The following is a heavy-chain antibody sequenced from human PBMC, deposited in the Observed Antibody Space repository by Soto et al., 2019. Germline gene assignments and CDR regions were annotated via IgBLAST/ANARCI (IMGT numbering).Heavy chain of an antibody. CDR2: IYHSGST. Sequence: PSETLSLTCAVSGGSISSSNWWSWVRQPPGKGLEWIGEIYHSGSTNYHPSLKSRVTISVDKSKNQFSLKLSSVPAADTAVYYCARGARYSSIWSIDYWGQGTLVTVSS. V-gene: IGHV4-4*02. J-gene: IGHJ4*02. CDR3: ARGARYSSIWSIDY. D-gene: IGHD6-13*01. CDR1: GGSISSSNW.